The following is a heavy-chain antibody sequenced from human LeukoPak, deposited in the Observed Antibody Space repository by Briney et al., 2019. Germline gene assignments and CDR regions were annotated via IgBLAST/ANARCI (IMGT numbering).Heavy chain of an antibody. CDR2: SSAYRGNT. Sequence: GASVKVSCKASGYTFTNYGIFWVRQAPGQGLEGMGWSSAYRGNTNYAQKLQGRPTMTPETSTSTAYMELASLRSADTAVSYCPLSQRSYYDTSGYLGADYWGQGTLVTVSS. D-gene: IGHD3-22*01. CDR3: PLSQRSYYDTSGYLGADY. CDR1: GYTFTNYG. V-gene: IGHV1-18*01. J-gene: IGHJ4*02.